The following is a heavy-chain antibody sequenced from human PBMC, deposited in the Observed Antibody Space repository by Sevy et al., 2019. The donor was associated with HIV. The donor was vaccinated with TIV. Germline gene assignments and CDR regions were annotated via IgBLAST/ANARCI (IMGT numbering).Heavy chain of an antibody. CDR3: ARVGSAPKEDSGYEDALDI. CDR2: IKQDGSEK. D-gene: IGHD5-12*01. CDR1: GFSFSSYW. J-gene: IGHJ3*02. V-gene: IGHV3-7*01. Sequence: GGSLRLSCAASGFSFSSYWMRWVRQAPGKGLEWVANIKQDGSEKYYVDSVKGRFAISRDDAKNSLYLQMNSLRVDDTVVYYCARVGSAPKEDSGYEDALDIWGQGTMVTVSS.